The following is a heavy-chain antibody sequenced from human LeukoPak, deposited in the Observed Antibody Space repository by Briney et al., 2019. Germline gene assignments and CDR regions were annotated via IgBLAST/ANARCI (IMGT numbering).Heavy chain of an antibody. CDR3: ARDYSMDPFDY. Sequence: GGSLRLSWAPSGFTFSRHGMHWVRQAPGKGLEWVAIISNDGSRKYYAHSVEGRFTISRDNAKNSLYLQMNSLRAEDTAVYYCARDYSMDPFDYWGQGTLVTVSS. D-gene: IGHD4-11*01. J-gene: IGHJ4*02. V-gene: IGHV3-30*03. CDR1: GFTFSRHG. CDR2: ISNDGSRK.